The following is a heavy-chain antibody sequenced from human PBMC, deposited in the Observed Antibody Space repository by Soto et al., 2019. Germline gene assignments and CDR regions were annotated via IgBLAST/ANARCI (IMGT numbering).Heavy chain of an antibody. V-gene: IGHV4-34*01. CDR1: GGSFSGYY. J-gene: IGHJ6*02. D-gene: IGHD3-22*01. Sequence: QVQLQQWGAGLLKPSETLSLTCVVYGGSFSGYYWSWIRQPPGKGLEWIGEINHSGSTNYNPSLKSGVTISVNTTKNQFSLKLSSVTAADTAVYYCARGPLMGVVIKGYYYYGMDVWGQGTTVTVSS. CDR2: INHSGST. CDR3: ARGPLMGVVIKGYYYYGMDV.